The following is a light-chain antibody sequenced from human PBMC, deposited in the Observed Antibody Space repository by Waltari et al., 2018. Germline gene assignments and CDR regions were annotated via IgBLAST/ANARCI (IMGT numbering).Light chain of an antibody. CDR2: QAS. Sequence: DIQMTQSPSTLSASVGDRVTITCRASQTIVGWLAWYQQKPGKAPKLLIYQASSLESGVPSRVSGSGSGTAVTLTISSLQPDDFATYYCQQYNSYPITFGQGTRLEIK. V-gene: IGKV1-5*03. J-gene: IGKJ5*01. CDR1: QTIVGW. CDR3: QQYNSYPIT.